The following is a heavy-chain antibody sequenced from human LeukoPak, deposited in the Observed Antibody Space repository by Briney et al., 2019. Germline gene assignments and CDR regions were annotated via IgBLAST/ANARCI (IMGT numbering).Heavy chain of an antibody. V-gene: IGHV3-21*01. CDR2: FGTRSTSV. J-gene: IGHJ4*02. D-gene: IGHD3-22*01. Sequence: GGSLRLSCAASGFTFSSYWMNWIRQAPGKGLEWVSSFGTRSTSVYHAGSVKGRFAISRDNAKNSLYLQMNSLRAEDTALYYCAREVSEGFDFWGQGTLVTVSS. CDR3: AREVSEGFDF. CDR1: GFTFSSYW.